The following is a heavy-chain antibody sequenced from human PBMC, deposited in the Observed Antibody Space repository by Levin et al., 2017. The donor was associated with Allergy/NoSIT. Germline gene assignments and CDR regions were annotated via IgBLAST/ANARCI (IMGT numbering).Heavy chain of an antibody. D-gene: IGHD1-1*01. CDR1: GGSISSSSYY. J-gene: IGHJ4*02. CDR2: IYYSGST. Sequence: SETLSLTCTVSGGSISSSSYYWGWIRQPPGKGLEWIGSIYYSGSTYYNPSLKSRVTVSVDTSKNQFSLKLSSVTAADTSIYYCTGDRAGTTVDYWGQGTLVTVSS. V-gene: IGHV4-39*01. CDR3: TGDRAGTTVDY.